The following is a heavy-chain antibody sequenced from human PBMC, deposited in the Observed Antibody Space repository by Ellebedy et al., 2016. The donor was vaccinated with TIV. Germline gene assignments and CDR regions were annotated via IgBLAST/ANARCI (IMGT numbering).Heavy chain of an antibody. CDR2: INPSGGST. CDR1: GYTFTSYY. D-gene: IGHD3-10*01. CDR3: ARANSMVWYYYGMDV. J-gene: IGHJ6*02. Sequence: AASVKVSCKASGYTFTSYYMHWVRQAPRQGLEWMGIINPSGGSTSYAQKFKGRVTMTRDTSTSTVYMELRSLRSEDTAVYYCARANSMVWYYYGMDVWGQGTTVTVSS. V-gene: IGHV1-46*01.